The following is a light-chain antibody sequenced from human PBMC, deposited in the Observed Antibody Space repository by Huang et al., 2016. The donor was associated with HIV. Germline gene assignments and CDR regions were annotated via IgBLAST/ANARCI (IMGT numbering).Light chain of an antibody. CDR1: QRVRSSY. CDR3: QQYGSSPGT. CDR2: GAS. Sequence: IVLTQSPGTLSLSPGQRATLSCRASQRVRSSYLAWYQQKPGQPPRLLIYGASSRATGIPDRFSGSGSGTDFTLTISRLEPADFAVYYCQQYGSSPGTFGQGTKVEIK. V-gene: IGKV3-20*01. J-gene: IGKJ1*01.